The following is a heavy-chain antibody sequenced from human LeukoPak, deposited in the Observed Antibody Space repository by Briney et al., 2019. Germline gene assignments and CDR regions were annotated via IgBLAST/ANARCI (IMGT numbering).Heavy chain of an antibody. J-gene: IGHJ4*02. V-gene: IGHV4-31*03. CDR2: IYCGGST. D-gene: IGHD2-15*01. Sequence: PSETLSLTCTVSGGSISSGSYYWSWIRQHPGKGLEWIGYIYCGGSTYYNPSLKSRVTISVDTSKNQFSLKLSSVTAADTAVYYCAGSPRAYFDYWGQGTLVTVSS. CDR3: AGSPRAYFDY. CDR1: GGSISSGSYY.